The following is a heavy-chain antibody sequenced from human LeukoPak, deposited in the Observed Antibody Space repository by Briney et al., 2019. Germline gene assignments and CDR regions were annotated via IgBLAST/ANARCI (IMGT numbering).Heavy chain of an antibody. Sequence: ASVKVSCKASGYTFTSYDINWVRQATGQGLEWMGWMNPNSANTGYAQKFQGRVTMTRDMSTSTVYMELSSLRSEDTAVYYCARDLDSPIHGYMDVWGKGTTVTVSS. CDR2: MNPNSANT. CDR1: GYTFTSYD. V-gene: IGHV1-8*01. CDR3: ARDLDSPIHGYMDV. D-gene: IGHD3/OR15-3a*01. J-gene: IGHJ6*03.